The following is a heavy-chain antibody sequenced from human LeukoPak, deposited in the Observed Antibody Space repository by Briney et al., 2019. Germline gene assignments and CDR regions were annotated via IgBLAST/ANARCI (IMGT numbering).Heavy chain of an antibody. CDR2: IQYDVSNQ. D-gene: IGHD2-2*01. CDR3: AKVEISAAMSGLFGVYYYYMDV. CDR1: GFTFSSYG. V-gene: IGHV3-30*02. Sequence: QPGWSLRLSCAASGFTFSSYGMHWVRQAPGKWLEWLAFIQYDVSNQYYADSVKGRFNISRDNSKNTLYLQMNSLRAEDTAVYYCAKVEISAAMSGLFGVYYYYMDVWGKGTTVTISS. J-gene: IGHJ6*03.